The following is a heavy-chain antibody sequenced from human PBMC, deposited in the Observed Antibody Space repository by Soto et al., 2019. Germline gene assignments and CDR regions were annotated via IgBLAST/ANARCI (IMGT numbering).Heavy chain of an antibody. D-gene: IGHD3-9*01. CDR2: IYYSGST. J-gene: IGHJ5*02. Sequence: PSETLSLTCTVSGGSISSGDYYWSWIRQPPGKGLEWIGYIYYSGSTYYTPSLKSRVTISVDTSKHQFSLKLSSVTAADTAVYYCARDAGKYYDILTGYYRNWFDPWGQGTLVTVS. CDR1: GGSISSGDYY. CDR3: ARDAGKYYDILTGYYRNWFDP. V-gene: IGHV4-30-4*01.